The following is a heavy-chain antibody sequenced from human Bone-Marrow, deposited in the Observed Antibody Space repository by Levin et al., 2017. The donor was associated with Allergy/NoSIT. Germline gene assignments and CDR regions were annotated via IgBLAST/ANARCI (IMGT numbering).Heavy chain of an antibody. J-gene: IGHJ5*02. V-gene: IGHV4-4*02. D-gene: IGHD7-27*01. Sequence: SQTLSLTCGVSDDSISSSHWWTWVRQPPGKGLEWIGEIYHSGSTNYNPSLKSRVTISVEKSKNQFSLKLGSVTAADTAVYYCARRNVLAPGEEWFDPWGQGTLVTVSS. CDR2: IYHSGST. CDR3: ARRNVLAPGEEWFDP. CDR1: DDSISSSHW.